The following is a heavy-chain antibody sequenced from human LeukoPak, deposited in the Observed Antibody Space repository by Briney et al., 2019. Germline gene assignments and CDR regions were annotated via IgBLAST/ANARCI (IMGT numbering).Heavy chain of an antibody. V-gene: IGHV4-34*01. D-gene: IGHD2-2*01. CDR2: INHSGST. CDR1: GGSFSGYY. J-gene: IGHJ5*02. CDR3: ARWGAYCSSTSCPHNWFDP. Sequence: SETLSLTCAVYGGSFSGYYWSWIRQPPGKGLEWIGEINHSGSTNYNPSLKSRVTISVDTSKNQFSLKLSSVTAADTAVYYCARWGAYCSSTSCPHNWFDPWGQGTLVTDSS.